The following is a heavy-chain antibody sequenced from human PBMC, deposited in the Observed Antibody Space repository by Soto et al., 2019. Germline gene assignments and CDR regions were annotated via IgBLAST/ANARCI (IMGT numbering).Heavy chain of an antibody. CDR3: ARVHGSSWYSPRDYYYGMDV. CDR2: IYYSGST. V-gene: IGHV4-59*01. J-gene: IGHJ6*02. Sequence: PSETLSLTCTVSGGSISSYYWSWIRQPPGKGLEWIGYIYYSGSTNYNPSLKSRVTISVDTSKNQFSLKLSSVTAADTAVYYCARVHGSSWYSPRDYYYGMDVWGQGTTVTVSS. D-gene: IGHD6-13*01. CDR1: GGSISSYY.